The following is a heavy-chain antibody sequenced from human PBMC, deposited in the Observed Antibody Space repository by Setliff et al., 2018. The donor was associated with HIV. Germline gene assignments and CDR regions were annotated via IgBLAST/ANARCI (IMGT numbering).Heavy chain of an antibody. CDR1: DGSISSYY. Sequence: SETLSLTCTVSDGSISSYYWSWIRQPAGKGLEWIGRIYISAATTNYNPSLKSRVSMSVDTSKNQFSLKLSSVTAADTAVYYCAREQHRMYNSGWYSHIDSWGQGALVTVSS. J-gene: IGHJ4*02. V-gene: IGHV4-4*07. CDR3: AREQHRMYNSGWYSHIDS. D-gene: IGHD6-19*01. CDR2: IYISAATT.